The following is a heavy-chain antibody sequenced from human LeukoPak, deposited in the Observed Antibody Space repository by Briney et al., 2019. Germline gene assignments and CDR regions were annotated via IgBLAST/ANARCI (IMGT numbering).Heavy chain of an antibody. CDR3: ARKESTYYGSGSLDY. D-gene: IGHD3-10*01. Sequence: ASVKVSCKASGYTFTSYGISWVRQAPGQGLEWMGWISAYNGNTNYAQKLQGRVTMTTDTSTSTAYMELRSLRSDDTAVYYCARKESTYYGSGSLDYWGQGTLVTVSS. V-gene: IGHV1-18*01. CDR2: ISAYNGNT. CDR1: GYTFTSYG. J-gene: IGHJ4*02.